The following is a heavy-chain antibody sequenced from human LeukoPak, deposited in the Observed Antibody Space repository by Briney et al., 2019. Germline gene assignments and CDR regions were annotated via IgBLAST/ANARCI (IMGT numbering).Heavy chain of an antibody. CDR2: ISYDGSNK. Sequence: QPGGSLRLSCAASGFTFSSYGMHWVRQAPGKGLEWVAVISYDGSNKYYADSVKGRFTISRDNSKNTLYLQMNSLRAEDTAVYYCAKDRNYYGSGTSFDYWGQGTLVTVSS. V-gene: IGHV3-30*18. J-gene: IGHJ4*02. CDR1: GFTFSSYG. CDR3: AKDRNYYGSGTSFDY. D-gene: IGHD3-10*01.